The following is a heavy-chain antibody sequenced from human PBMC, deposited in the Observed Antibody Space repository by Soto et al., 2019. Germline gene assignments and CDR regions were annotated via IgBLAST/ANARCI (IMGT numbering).Heavy chain of an antibody. CDR2: IYYSGST. CDR3: ARNTQRGYSYGYGYNWNGPLDY. J-gene: IGHJ4*02. D-gene: IGHD5-18*01. CDR1: GGSISSGGYY. Sequence: PSETLSLTCTVSGGSISSGGYYWSWIRQHPGKGLEWIGYIYYSGSTYYNPSLKSRVTISVDTSKNQFSLKLSSVTAADTAVYYCARNTQRGYSYGYGYNWNGPLDYWGQGTLVTVSS. V-gene: IGHV4-31*03.